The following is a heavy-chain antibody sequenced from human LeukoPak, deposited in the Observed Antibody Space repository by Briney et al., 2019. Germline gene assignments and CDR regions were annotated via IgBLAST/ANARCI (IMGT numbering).Heavy chain of an antibody. D-gene: IGHD3-3*01. CDR3: ARDRRSYDFWSGYLVY. Sequence: GRSLRLSCAASGFTFSSYAMHWVRQAPGKGLEWVAVISYDGSNKYYADSVKGRFTISRDNSKNTLYLQMNSLRAEDTAVYYCARDRRSYDFWSGYLVYWGQGTLVTVSS. CDR2: ISYDGSNK. V-gene: IGHV3-30-3*01. CDR1: GFTFSSYA. J-gene: IGHJ4*02.